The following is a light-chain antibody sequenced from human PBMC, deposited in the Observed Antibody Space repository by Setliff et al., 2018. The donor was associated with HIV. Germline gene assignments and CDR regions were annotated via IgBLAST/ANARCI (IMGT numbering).Light chain of an antibody. J-gene: IGLJ1*01. CDR1: RSDVGGYDY. CDR3: TSYTTSSSPYV. Sequence: QSALAQPASVSGSPGQSITISCTGTRSDVGGYDYVSWYQHHPGKAPKLRISNVNKRPSGVTNRLSGSKSGNTASLTISGLQAEDEADFYCTSYTTSSSPYVFGTGTKVTVL. V-gene: IGLV2-14*03. CDR2: NVN.